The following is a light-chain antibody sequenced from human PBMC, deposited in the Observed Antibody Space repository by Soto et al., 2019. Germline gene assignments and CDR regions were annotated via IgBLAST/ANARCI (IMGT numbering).Light chain of an antibody. J-gene: IGKJ4*01. Sequence: DIQMTQSPSSLSASVGDRVTITCRASQYISDLLNWYQQKPGKAPVILIYAASTLQSGVPSRFNGGGSETNFTLIISSLQTEDFATYYCQQSYTTTLTFGGGTKVEIK. V-gene: IGKV1-39*01. CDR3: QQSYTTTLT. CDR2: AAS. CDR1: QYISDL.